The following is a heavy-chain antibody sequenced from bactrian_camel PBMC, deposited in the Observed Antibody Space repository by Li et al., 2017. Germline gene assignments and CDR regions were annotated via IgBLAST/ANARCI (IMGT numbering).Heavy chain of an antibody. CDR3: AASGFTY. CDR2: IEADGTV. Sequence: HVQLVESGGGSVEAGGSLRLSCSASGITLARYSKAWFRQPPGKEREGIAGIEADGTVRYTDAVKGRFTISKDSAERTLFLQMTGLKPEDTAMYYCAASGFTYWGQGTQVTVS. CDR1: GITLARYS. J-gene: IGHJ4*01. V-gene: IGHV3S55*01. D-gene: IGHD1*01.